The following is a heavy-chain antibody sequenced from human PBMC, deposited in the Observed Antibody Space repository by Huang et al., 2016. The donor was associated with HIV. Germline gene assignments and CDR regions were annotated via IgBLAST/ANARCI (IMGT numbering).Heavy chain of an antibody. J-gene: IGHJ4*02. CDR3: ARDTDVRGGLDY. CDR2: INSNGRRT. V-gene: IGHV3-74*01. CDR1: GFTFSSYW. Sequence: EVQLVESGGGLVQPGGSLRLSCAASGFTFSSYWMNWVRKAPGKGLGWVKRINSNGRRTNYADSVKGRFTISRENAKNTLYLQMNSLRVEDTAVYYCARDTDVRGGLDYWGQGTLVTVSS. D-gene: IGHD4-17*01.